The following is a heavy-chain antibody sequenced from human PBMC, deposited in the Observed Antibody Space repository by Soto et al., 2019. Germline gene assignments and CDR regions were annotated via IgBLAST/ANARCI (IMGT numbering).Heavy chain of an antibody. CDR3: ASWYSGNWYIGN. CDR1: GGTFSSYG. Sequence: QVQLVQSGAEVKKPGSSVKVSCKASGGTFSSYGISWVRQAPGQGLEWMGGIILIFGTANYAQKFQGRVTITADESTSTAYTELSSLRSEDTAVYFCASWYSGNWYIGNWGQGTLVTVSS. D-gene: IGHD1-26*01. V-gene: IGHV1-69*01. J-gene: IGHJ4*02. CDR2: IILIFGTA.